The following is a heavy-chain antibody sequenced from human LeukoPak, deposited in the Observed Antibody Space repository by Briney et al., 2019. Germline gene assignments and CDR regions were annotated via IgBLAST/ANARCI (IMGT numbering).Heavy chain of an antibody. D-gene: IGHD3-10*01. V-gene: IGHV4-59*08. J-gene: IGHJ4*02. CDR1: GGSMTTHH. CDR2: VFDSGRT. CDR3: ARHVPHYYGSGSTFDY. Sequence: PSETLSLTCTVSGGSMTTHHWNWIRQTPGKGLEWIGYVFDSGRTKENPSLKSRVTLSVDTSKNQFSLKLSSVTAADTAVYYCARHVPHYYGSGSTFDYWGQGTLVTVSS.